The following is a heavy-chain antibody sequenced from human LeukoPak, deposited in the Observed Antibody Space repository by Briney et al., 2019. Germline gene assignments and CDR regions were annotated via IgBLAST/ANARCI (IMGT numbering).Heavy chain of an antibody. Sequence: SETLSLTCAVYGGSFSGYYWSWIRQPPGKGLEWIGEINHSGSTNYNPSLKSRVTISVDTSKNQFSLKLSSVTAADTAVYYCARRGERTGARSSGRYYYYMDVWGKGTTVTISS. CDR1: GGSFSGYY. CDR3: ARRGERTGARSSGRYYYYMDV. J-gene: IGHJ6*03. V-gene: IGHV4-34*01. D-gene: IGHD7-27*01. CDR2: INHSGST.